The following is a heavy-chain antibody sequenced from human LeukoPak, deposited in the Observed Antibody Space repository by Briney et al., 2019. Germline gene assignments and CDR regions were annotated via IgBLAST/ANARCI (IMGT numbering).Heavy chain of an antibody. D-gene: IGHD6-13*01. CDR3: AREGIAAAGIAFDI. Sequence: SRTLSLTCTVSGGSISSGDYYWSWIRQPPGKGLEWIGSIYYSGSTYYNPSLKSRVTISVDTSKNQFSLKLSSVTAADTAAYYCAREGIAAAGIAFDIWGQGTMVTVSS. J-gene: IGHJ3*02. V-gene: IGHV4-39*07. CDR1: GGSISSGDYY. CDR2: IYYSGST.